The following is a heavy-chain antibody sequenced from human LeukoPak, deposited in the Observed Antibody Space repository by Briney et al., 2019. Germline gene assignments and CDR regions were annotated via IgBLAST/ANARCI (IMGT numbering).Heavy chain of an antibody. V-gene: IGHV4-59*01. CDR3: ARSGGAGYDSSGYYSRTGFDY. CDR2: IYYSGST. Sequence: PSETLSLTCTVSGGSISSYYWSWIRQPAGKGLEWIGYIYYSGSTNYNPSLKSRVTISVDTSKNQFSLKLSSVTAADTAVYYCARSGGAGYDSSGYYSRTGFDYWGQGTLVTVSS. D-gene: IGHD3-22*01. J-gene: IGHJ4*02. CDR1: GGSISSYY.